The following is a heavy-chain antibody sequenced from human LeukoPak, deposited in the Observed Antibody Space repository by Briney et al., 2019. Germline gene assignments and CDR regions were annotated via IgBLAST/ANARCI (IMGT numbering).Heavy chain of an antibody. CDR2: INPSGGST. CDR3: ARTFSEYYGMDV. Sequence: ASVKVSCKAAGYTFTSYYMHWVRQAPGQGLEWMGIINPSGGSTSYAQKFQGRVTMTRDTSTSTVYMELSSLRSEDTAVYYCARTFSEYYGMDVWGQGTTVTVSS. CDR1: GYTFTSYY. J-gene: IGHJ6*02. D-gene: IGHD3-16*01. V-gene: IGHV1-46*01.